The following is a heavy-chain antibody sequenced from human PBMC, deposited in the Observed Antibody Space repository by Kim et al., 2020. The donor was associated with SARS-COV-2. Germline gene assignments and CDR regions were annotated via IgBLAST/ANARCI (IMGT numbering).Heavy chain of an antibody. V-gene: IGHV2-70*01. J-gene: IGHJ4*02. Sequence: YYSTSLKTRLTISKDTSKNQVVLTMTNMDPVDTATYYCARILYEQQLLDYWGQGTLVTVSS. D-gene: IGHD6-13*01. CDR3: ARILYEQQLLDY.